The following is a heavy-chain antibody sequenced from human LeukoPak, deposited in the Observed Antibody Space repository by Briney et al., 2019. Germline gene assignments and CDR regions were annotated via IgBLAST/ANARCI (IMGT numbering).Heavy chain of an antibody. CDR2: ISSSGSSV. D-gene: IGHD6-6*01. J-gene: IGHJ4*02. CDR3: ANEGAYTSSSPTGY. V-gene: IGHV3-21*01. CDR1: EFTFSSHF. Sequence: TGGSLRLSCAASEFTFSSHFMNWVRQAPGKGLEWVSSISSSGSSVLYADSLKGRITISRDNAKNSLYLQMRSLRPEDTAVYYCANEGAYTSSSPTGYWGQGTLVTVSS.